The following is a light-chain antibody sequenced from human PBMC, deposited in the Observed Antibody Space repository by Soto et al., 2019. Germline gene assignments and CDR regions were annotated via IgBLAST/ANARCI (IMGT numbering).Light chain of an antibody. V-gene: IGKV1-5*03. CDR1: QSISNC. Sequence: DIQMTQSPSTLSASVGDRVTITCRASQSISNCLAWYQQKPGKAPTLLIYRASNLEGGVPSRFSGSGSGTEFTLTISSLQPDDFATYYYQQYDSYSKEFGQGTKVEIK. J-gene: IGKJ1*01. CDR3: QQYDSYSKE. CDR2: RAS.